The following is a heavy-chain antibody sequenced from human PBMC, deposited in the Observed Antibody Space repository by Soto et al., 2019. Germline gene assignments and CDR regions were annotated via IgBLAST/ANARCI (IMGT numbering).Heavy chain of an antibody. CDR3: ARGWCSSTSCYYYYYGMDV. J-gene: IGHJ6*02. V-gene: IGHV1-18*01. D-gene: IGHD2-2*01. Sequence: ASVKVSCKASGYTFTSYGISWVRQAPGQGLEWMGWISPYNGNTNYAQKLQGRVTMTTDTSTSTAYMELRSLRSDDTAVYYCARGWCSSTSCYYYYYGMDVWGQGTTVTVSS. CDR2: ISPYNGNT. CDR1: GYTFTSYG.